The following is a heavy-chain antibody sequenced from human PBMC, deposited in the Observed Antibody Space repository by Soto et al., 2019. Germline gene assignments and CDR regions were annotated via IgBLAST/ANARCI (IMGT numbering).Heavy chain of an antibody. CDR2: INHSGST. Sequence: QVQLQQWGAGLLKPSETLSLTCAVYGGSFSGYYWSWIRQPPGKGMEWIGEINHSGSTNYNPSLKSRVTKSVDTSKNQCSLKLSSVTAADTALYYCARVLAWRGYGGLDPWGQGTLVTVSS. J-gene: IGHJ5*02. V-gene: IGHV4-34*01. D-gene: IGHD3-3*01. CDR3: ARVLAWRGYGGLDP. CDR1: GGSFSGYY.